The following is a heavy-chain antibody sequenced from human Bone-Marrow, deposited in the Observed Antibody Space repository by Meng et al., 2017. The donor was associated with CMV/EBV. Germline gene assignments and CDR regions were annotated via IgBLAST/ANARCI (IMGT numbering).Heavy chain of an antibody. V-gene: IGHV4-34*01. Sequence: FSVYYWSWIRAPPGKGLEWNGEINHSGSTNYTPSLKRRGTISVDTSKNQFSPKLSSVTAADTAVYYCARGLRGVRLWEWLPYHFDYWGQGTLVTVSS. CDR3: ARGLRGVRLWEWLPYHFDY. CDR2: INHSGST. J-gene: IGHJ4*02. D-gene: IGHD3-3*01. CDR1: FSVYY.